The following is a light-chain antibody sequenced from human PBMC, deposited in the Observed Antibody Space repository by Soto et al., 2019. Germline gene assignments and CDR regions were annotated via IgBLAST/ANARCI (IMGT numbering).Light chain of an antibody. Sequence: EIVLTQSPGTLSLSPEESATLSCRATQSVSATYLAWYQQKPGQAPRLLIYAASSRATDIPDRFSGSGSGTDFTLAISRLEPEDFAVYWCQHYGTSTRTFGQGTKVEIK. CDR1: QSVSATY. CDR3: QHYGTSTRT. J-gene: IGKJ1*01. V-gene: IGKV3-20*01. CDR2: AAS.